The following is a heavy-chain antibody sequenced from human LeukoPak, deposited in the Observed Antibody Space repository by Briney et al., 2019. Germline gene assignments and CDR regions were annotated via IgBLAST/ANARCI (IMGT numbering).Heavy chain of an antibody. CDR3: TRDLWGAGGTNY. D-gene: IGHD6-13*01. V-gene: IGHV4-59*01. J-gene: IGHJ4*01. CDR2: VYYSGGT. Sequence: SETLSLTCTVSGASISNYYWSWIRQSPGKGLEWIGYVYYSGGTNYNPSLKSRVTISVDTSKNQFSLHLNSVTAADTAVYYCTRDLWGAGGTNYWGHGTLVTVSS. CDR1: GASISNYY.